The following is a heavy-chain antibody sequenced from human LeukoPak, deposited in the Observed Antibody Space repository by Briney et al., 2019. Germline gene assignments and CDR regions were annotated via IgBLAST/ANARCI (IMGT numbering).Heavy chain of an antibody. D-gene: IGHD2-2*02. CDR2: INHSGST. CDR1: GGSFSGYY. J-gene: IGHJ6*03. Sequence: PSETLSLTCAVYGGSFSGYYWSWIRQPPGKGLEWIGEINHSGSTNYNPSLKSRVTISVDTSKNQFSLKPSSVTAADTAVYYCARHYCSSTSCYTNYYYYMDVWGKGTTVTVSS. CDR3: ARHYCSSTSCYTNYYYYMDV. V-gene: IGHV4-34*01.